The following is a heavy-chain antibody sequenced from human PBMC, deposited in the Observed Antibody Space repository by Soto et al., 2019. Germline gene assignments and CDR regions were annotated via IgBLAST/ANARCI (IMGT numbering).Heavy chain of an antibody. V-gene: IGHV1-69*13. Sequence: GASGKVSCKASGGTFSSYAISWVRQAPGQGLEWMGGIIPIFGTANYAQKFQGRVTITADESTSTAYMELSSLRSEDTAVYYCARVYVAGSPLQKNWFDPWGQGTLVTGSS. CDR2: IIPIFGTA. J-gene: IGHJ5*02. CDR1: GGTFSSYA. D-gene: IGHD6-19*01. CDR3: ARVYVAGSPLQKNWFDP.